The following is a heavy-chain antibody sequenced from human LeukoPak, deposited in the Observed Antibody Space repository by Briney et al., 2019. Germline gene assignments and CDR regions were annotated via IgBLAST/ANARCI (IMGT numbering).Heavy chain of an antibody. J-gene: IGHJ4*02. CDR1: GFIFSNYA. CDR3: AKWGDYDVLTGYYDPDN. V-gene: IGHV3-23*01. D-gene: IGHD3-9*01. CDR2: IVGSGANT. Sequence: GASLRLSCAASGFIFSNYAMSWARQAPGKGLEWVSAIVGSGANTYYADSVKGRFTIPRDNPRNTLYLQMNSLRAEDTAVYYCAKWGDYDVLTGYYDPDNWGQGTLVTVSS.